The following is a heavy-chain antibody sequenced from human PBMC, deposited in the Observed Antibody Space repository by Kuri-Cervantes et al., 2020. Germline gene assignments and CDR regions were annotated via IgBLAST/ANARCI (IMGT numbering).Heavy chain of an antibody. V-gene: IGHV3-7*01. CDR1: GFTFSSHW. CDR2: VKQDGSEV. D-gene: IGHD2-2*01. Sequence: GGSLRLSCAASGFTFSSHWMAWVRQAPGKGLEWVANVKQDGSEVYSLDSVKGRFTISRDNAKNTLYLQMNSLRAEDTAVYYCATSHLITGYYYYYGMDVWGQGTTVTVSS. J-gene: IGHJ6*02. CDR3: ATSHLITGYYYYYGMDV.